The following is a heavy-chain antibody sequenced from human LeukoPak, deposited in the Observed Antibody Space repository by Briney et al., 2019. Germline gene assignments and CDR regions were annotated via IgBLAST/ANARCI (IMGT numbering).Heavy chain of an antibody. J-gene: IGHJ4*02. V-gene: IGHV1-46*01. CDR1: GYTFTNYY. D-gene: IGHD3-10*01. CDR2: INPSDGST. Sequence: ASVKVSCKTSGYTFTNYYMHWVRQAPGQGLEWMGIINPSDGSTNYAQKFQGRVTMTRDTSKNQFSLKLSSVTAADTAVYYCARGGGHHHASMVRGVIHFDYWGQGTLVTVSS. CDR3: ARGGGHHHASMVRGVIHFDY.